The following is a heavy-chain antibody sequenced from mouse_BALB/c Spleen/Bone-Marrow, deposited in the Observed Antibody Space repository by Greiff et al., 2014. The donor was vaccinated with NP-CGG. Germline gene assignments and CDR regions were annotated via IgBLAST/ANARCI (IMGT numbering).Heavy chain of an antibody. D-gene: IGHD4-1*01. J-gene: IGHJ3*01. Sequence: LVESGPELVKPGASVKISCKASGYAFSSSWMNWVKQRPGQGLEWIGRIYPGDGDTNYNGKFKGKARLTADKSSSTAYMQLSSLTSVDSAVYFCARGRDWGAWFAYWGQGTLVTVSA. CDR1: GYAFSSSW. CDR2: IYPGDGDT. V-gene: IGHV1-82*01. CDR3: ARGRDWGAWFAY.